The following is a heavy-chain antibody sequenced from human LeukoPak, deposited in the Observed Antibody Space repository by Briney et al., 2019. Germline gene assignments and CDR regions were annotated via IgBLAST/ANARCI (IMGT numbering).Heavy chain of an antibody. CDR2: IHHGGST. J-gene: IGHJ5*02. CDR1: GGSIISSNW. Sequence: SGALSLTCAVSGGSIISSNWWSWVRQPPGKGLEWIGEIHHGGSTNYNPSLKSRVIISVDTSKNQFSLKLNSVTAADTAVYYCGRPNPDSSGYYGSFDPWGQGILVTVSS. CDR3: GRPNPDSSGYYGSFDP. D-gene: IGHD3-22*01. V-gene: IGHV4-4*02.